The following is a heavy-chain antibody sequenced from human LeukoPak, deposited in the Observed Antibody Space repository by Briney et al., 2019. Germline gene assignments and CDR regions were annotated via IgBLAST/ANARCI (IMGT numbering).Heavy chain of an antibody. D-gene: IGHD4-17*01. Sequence: ASVKVSCKASGGTFNSYAISWVRQAPGQGLEWMGGIIPIFGTANYAQKFQGRVTITADESTSTAYMELSSLRSEDTAVYYCARDRMDYGDYEYDAFDIWGQGTMVTVSS. CDR1: GGTFNSYA. CDR3: ARDRMDYGDYEYDAFDI. V-gene: IGHV1-69*01. CDR2: IIPIFGTA. J-gene: IGHJ3*02.